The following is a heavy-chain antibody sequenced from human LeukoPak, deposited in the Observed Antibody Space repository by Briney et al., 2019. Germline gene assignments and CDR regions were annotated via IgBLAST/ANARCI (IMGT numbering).Heavy chain of an antibody. CDR3: AELGITMIGGV. J-gene: IGHJ6*04. CDR2: ISSSGSTI. CDR1: GFTFSSYE. D-gene: IGHD3-10*02. Sequence: GGPLRLSCAASGFTFSSYEMNWVRQAPGKGLEWVSYISSSGSTIYYADSVKGRFTISRDKAKNSLYLQMNSLRAEDTAVYYCAELGITMIGGVWGKGTTVTISS. V-gene: IGHV3-48*03.